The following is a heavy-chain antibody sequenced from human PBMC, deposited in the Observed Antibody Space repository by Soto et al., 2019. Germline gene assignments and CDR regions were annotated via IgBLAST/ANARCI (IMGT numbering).Heavy chain of an antibody. V-gene: IGHV3-23*01. CDR2: ISSSGGST. Sequence: GSLRLSCAASGFTFSSYAMSWVRQAPGKGLEWVSAISSSGGSTFYADSVKGRFTISRDNSKNTLYLQMNSLRAEDTAVYYCAKEYCSSTSCPRGLFDYWGQGTLVTVSS. CDR3: AKEYCSSTSCPRGLFDY. D-gene: IGHD2-2*01. CDR1: GFTFSSYA. J-gene: IGHJ4*02.